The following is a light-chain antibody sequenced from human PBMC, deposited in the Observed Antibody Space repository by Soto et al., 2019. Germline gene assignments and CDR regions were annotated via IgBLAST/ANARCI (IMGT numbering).Light chain of an antibody. CDR2: AAS. J-gene: IGKJ3*01. CDR3: QQNYNAYT. V-gene: IGKV1-39*01. Sequence: DIQMTQSPSSLPASVGDRVTITCRASQSIAQYLNWYQQRPGKAPKLLIYAASTLQSGVPSRFSGSGSGTDFTLTISSLQPEDFATYDCQQNYNAYTFGLGTKIHIK. CDR1: QSIAQY.